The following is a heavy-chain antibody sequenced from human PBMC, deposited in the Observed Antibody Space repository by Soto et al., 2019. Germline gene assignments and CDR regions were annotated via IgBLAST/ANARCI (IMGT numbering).Heavy chain of an antibody. D-gene: IGHD3-3*01. J-gene: IGHJ5*02. Sequence: SETLSLTCIVSGGSISSGDYYWSWIRQPPGKGLEWIGYIYYSGSTYYNPSLKSRVTISVDTSKNQFSLKLSSVTAADTAVYYCARGLPVLRFLEWNNWFDPWGQGTLVTVSS. CDR3: ARGLPVLRFLEWNNWFDP. CDR2: IYYSGST. CDR1: GGSISSGDYY. V-gene: IGHV4-30-4*01.